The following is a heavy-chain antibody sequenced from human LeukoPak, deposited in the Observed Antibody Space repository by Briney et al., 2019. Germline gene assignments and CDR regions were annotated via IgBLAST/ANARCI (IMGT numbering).Heavy chain of an antibody. D-gene: IGHD3-22*01. J-gene: IGHJ4*02. CDR1: GFTFNTYA. Sequence: GGSLRLSCAASGFTFNTYAMSWVRQAPGKGLEWVSSISENGESTYYADSVKGRLTISRDNSRNTLYLQMNSLRAEDTAVYYCARGYDSTGVDWGQGTLVTVSS. CDR3: ARGYDSTGVD. CDR2: ISENGEST. V-gene: IGHV3-23*01.